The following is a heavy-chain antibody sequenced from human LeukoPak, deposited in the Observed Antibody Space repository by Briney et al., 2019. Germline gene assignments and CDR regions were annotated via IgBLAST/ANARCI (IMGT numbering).Heavy chain of an antibody. J-gene: IGHJ4*02. D-gene: IGHD6-13*01. CDR3: ARGGFRAAAGKALWY. CDR2: IKHSGSN. V-gene: IGHV4-34*01. Sequence: SETLSLTCAIYGGSFSGYRWSWIRQTPGKGLEWIGEIKHSGSNKYNPTLKSRVTISGDTSKNQFSLKLNSGTAADTAVYYGARGGFRAAAGKALWYWGQGTLVTVSS. CDR1: GGSFSGYR.